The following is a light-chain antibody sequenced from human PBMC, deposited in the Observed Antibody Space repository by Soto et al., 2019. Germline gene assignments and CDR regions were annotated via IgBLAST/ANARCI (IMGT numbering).Light chain of an antibody. J-gene: IGLJ1*01. CDR1: SSDVGGHEY. Sequence: QSVLTQPPSASGSPGQSVTISCTGTSSDVGGHEYVSWYQQHPGKAPKLLIFEVTARPSGVPDRFSGSKSGTSASLAISGLQSEDEADYYCAAWDDSLNGHVFGTGTKLTVL. CDR3: AAWDDSLNGHV. V-gene: IGLV2-8*01. CDR2: EVT.